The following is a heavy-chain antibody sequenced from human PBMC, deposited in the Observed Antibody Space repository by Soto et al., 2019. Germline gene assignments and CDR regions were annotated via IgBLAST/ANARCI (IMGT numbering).Heavy chain of an antibody. Sequence: GASVKVSCKASGYTFTSYYMHWVRQAPGQGLEWMGIINPSGGSTSYAQKFQGRVTMTRDTSTSTVYMELSSLKASDTAMYYCARSDLCSIFSCYEYYCYVMDVWGQGTTDIVSS. CDR3: ARSDLCSIFSCYEYYCYVMDV. J-gene: IGHJ6*02. D-gene: IGHD2-2*01. CDR2: INPSGGST. CDR1: GYTFTSYY. V-gene: IGHV1-46*01.